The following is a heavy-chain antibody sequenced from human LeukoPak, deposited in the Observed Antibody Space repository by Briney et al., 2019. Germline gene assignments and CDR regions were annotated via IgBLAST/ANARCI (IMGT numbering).Heavy chain of an antibody. V-gene: IGHV4-59*12. CDR1: GGSISSYY. D-gene: IGHD6-13*01. J-gene: IGHJ4*02. CDR3: ARVVGSTYYFDY. CDR2: IRYSGST. Sequence: SETLSLTCTVSGGSISSYYWSWIRQPPGKGLEWIGNIRYSGSTNYNPSLKSRVTISVDTSKNQFSLNLSSVTAADTAVYYCARVVGSTYYFDYWGQGTPVTVSS.